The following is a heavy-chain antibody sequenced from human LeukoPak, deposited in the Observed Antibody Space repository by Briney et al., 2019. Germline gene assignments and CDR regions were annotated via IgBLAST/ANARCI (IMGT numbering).Heavy chain of an antibody. V-gene: IGHV4-38-2*02. J-gene: IGHJ6*03. Sequence: SETLSLTCTVSGSSISSGYYWGWIRQPPGKGLEWIGSIYHSGSTYYNPSLKSRVTISVDPSKNQFSLKLSSVTAADTAVYYCASSGTGYYTGYYYYYMDVWGKGTTVTISS. CDR1: GSSISSGYY. CDR2: IYHSGST. CDR3: ASSGTGYYTGYYYYYMDV. D-gene: IGHD3/OR15-3a*01.